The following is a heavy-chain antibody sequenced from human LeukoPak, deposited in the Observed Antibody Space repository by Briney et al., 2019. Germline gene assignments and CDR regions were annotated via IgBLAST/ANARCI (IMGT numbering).Heavy chain of an antibody. CDR2: IYTSGST. Sequence: SETLSLTCTVSGGSISSGSYYWSWIRQPAGKGLEWIGRIYTSGSTNYKPSLKSRVTISVDTSKNQFSLKLSSVTAADTAVYHCARDQDDILTGYFFDYWGQGTLVTVSS. CDR1: GGSISSGSYY. V-gene: IGHV4-61*02. J-gene: IGHJ4*02. D-gene: IGHD3-9*01. CDR3: ARDQDDILTGYFFDY.